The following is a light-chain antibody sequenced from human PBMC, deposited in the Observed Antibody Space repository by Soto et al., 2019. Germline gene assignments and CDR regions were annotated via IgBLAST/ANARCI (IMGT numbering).Light chain of an antibody. CDR3: KQRSNWPPLT. CDR2: EAA. Sequence: EVVLTQSPATLSLSPGETATLSCRASRSVGSHLAWYHHQTGQAPRSLLFEAATRATGVTSRCSGSGSATHVTLTINSLQPEEFAADYYKQRSNWPPLTFGGGTKVEI. V-gene: IGKV3-11*01. J-gene: IGKJ4*01. CDR1: RSVGSH.